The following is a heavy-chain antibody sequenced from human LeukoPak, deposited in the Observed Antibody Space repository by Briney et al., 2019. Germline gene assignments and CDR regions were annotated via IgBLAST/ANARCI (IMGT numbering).Heavy chain of an antibody. J-gene: IGHJ4*02. CDR1: GGSFSGYY. D-gene: IGHD3-10*01. Sequence: SETLSLTCAVYGGSFSGYYWSWIRRPPGKGLEWIGEINHSGSTNYNPSLKSRVTISVNTSKNQFSLKLSSVTAADTAVYYCARHKVHYPGSGNSYAMGFDYWGQGILVTVSS. CDR3: ARHKVHYPGSGNSYAMGFDY. V-gene: IGHV4-34*01. CDR2: INHSGST.